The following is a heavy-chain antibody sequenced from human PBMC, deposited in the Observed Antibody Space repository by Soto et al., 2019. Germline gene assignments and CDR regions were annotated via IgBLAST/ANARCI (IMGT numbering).Heavy chain of an antibody. CDR1: GFTFSNAW. CDR2: IKSKTDGGTT. D-gene: IGHD3-9*01. V-gene: IGHV3-15*07. CDR3: TSQFLYYDILTGYPSYGMDV. J-gene: IGHJ6*02. Sequence: GGSLRLSCAASGFTFSNAWMNWVRQAPEKGLEWVGRIKSKTDGGTTDYAAPVKGRFTISRDDSKNTLYLQMNSLKTEDTAVYYCTSQFLYYDILTGYPSYGMDVWGQGTTVTVSS.